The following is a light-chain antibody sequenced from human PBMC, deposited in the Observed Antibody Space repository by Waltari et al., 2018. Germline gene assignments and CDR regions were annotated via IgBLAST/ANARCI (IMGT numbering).Light chain of an antibody. CDR1: SSDVGAYHF. J-gene: IGLJ1*01. Sequence: QSALTQPASVSGSPGQSITISCTGTSSDVGAYHFVSWYQQHPGQPPKLMFHEVSNPPSEISNRFSGSKSGNTASLTISGLQPEDEADYYCSSYTTTFSYVFGTGTKVTVL. CDR2: EVS. V-gene: IGLV2-14*01. CDR3: SSYTTTFSYV.